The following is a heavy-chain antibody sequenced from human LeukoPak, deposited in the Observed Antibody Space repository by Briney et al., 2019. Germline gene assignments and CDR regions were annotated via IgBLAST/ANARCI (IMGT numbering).Heavy chain of an antibody. J-gene: IGHJ1*01. V-gene: IGHV3-21*04. CDR1: GFTFSTYS. CDR3: ARDGHYDILTGYFQD. CDR2: IGGSGSFI. Sequence: GGSLRLSCVGSGFTFSTYSIKWVRQAPGKGLEWVSHIGGSGSFIYYADSVKGRFTISRDNAKNSLYLQMNSLRAEDTAVYYCARDGHYDILTGYFQDWGQGTLVTVSS. D-gene: IGHD3-9*01.